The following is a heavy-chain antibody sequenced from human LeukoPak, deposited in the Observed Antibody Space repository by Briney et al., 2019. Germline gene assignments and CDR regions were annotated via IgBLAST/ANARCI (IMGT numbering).Heavy chain of an antibody. CDR3: ARVKPNYYDSSAYGTFDI. V-gene: IGHV1-46*01. CDR2: INPSGGST. CDR1: GYTFTSYY. Sequence: ASLKVSCKASGYTFTSYYMHWVRQAPGQGLERMRIINPSGGSTSYAQKFQGRVTMTRDTSTSTVYMELSSLRSEDTAVYYCARVKPNYYDSSAYGTFDIWGQGTMVTASS. J-gene: IGHJ3*02. D-gene: IGHD3-22*01.